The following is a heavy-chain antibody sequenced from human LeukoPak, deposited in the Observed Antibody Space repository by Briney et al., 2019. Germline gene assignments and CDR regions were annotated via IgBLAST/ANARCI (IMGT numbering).Heavy chain of an antibody. J-gene: IGHJ5*02. CDR2: IHSSGST. CDR1: GGSFSGYY. D-gene: IGHD6-6*01. V-gene: IGHV4-34*01. Sequence: SETLSLTCAVYGGSFSGYYWSWVRQPPGKGLEWIGSIHSSGSTYYNPSLKSRVTISVDTSKNQFSLKLSSVTAADTAVYYCARGSYSSSGNWFDPWGQGTLVTVSS. CDR3: ARGSYSSSGNWFDP.